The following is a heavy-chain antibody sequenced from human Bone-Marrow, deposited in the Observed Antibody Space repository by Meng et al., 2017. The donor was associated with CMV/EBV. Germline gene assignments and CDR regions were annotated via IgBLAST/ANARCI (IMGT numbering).Heavy chain of an antibody. D-gene: IGHD6-13*01. V-gene: IGHV3-30*02. CDR3: AKDSSSWSTEPNYFDY. CDR2: IRYDGSNK. J-gene: IGHJ4*02. CDR1: GFTFSSYG. Sequence: SCAASGFTFSSYGMHWVRQAPGKGLEWVAFIRYDGSNKYYADSVKGRFTISRDNSKNTLYLQMNSLRAEDTAVYYCAKDSSSWSTEPNYFDYWGQGTLVTVSS.